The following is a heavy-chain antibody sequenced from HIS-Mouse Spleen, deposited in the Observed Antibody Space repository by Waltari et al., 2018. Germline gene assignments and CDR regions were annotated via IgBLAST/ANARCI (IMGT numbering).Heavy chain of an antibody. Sequence: QLQLQESGPGLVNPSETLSLTCNVSRGSISSSRYYWGWIRQPPGKGLEWIGSIYYSGSTYYNPSLKSRVTISVDTSKNQFSLKLSSVTAADTAVYYCAREIPYSSSWYDWYFDLWGRGTLVTVSS. J-gene: IGHJ2*01. CDR1: RGSISSSRYY. CDR3: AREIPYSSSWYDWYFDL. CDR2: IYYSGST. V-gene: IGHV4-39*07. D-gene: IGHD6-13*01.